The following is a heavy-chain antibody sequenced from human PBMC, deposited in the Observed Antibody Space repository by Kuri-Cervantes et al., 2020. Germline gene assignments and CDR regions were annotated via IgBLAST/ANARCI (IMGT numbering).Heavy chain of an antibody. CDR1: GFTFSSYA. D-gene: IGHD6-6*01. Sequence: GESLKISCAASGFTFSSYAVHWVRQAPGKGLEWVAVISYDGSNKYYADSVKGRFTTSRDNSKNTLYLQMNSLRAEDTAVYYCARVGSVGMDVWGQGTTVTVSS. CDR3: ARVGSVGMDV. V-gene: IGHV3-30-3*01. J-gene: IGHJ6*02. CDR2: ISYDGSNK.